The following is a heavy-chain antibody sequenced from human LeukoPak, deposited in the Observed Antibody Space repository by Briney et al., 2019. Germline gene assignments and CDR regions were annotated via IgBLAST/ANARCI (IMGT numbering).Heavy chain of an antibody. D-gene: IGHD2-2*01. J-gene: IGHJ2*01. CDR1: GFTFNNYA. CDR3: AKLLGYCSSTSCYPRVIDL. CDR2: ISDSGGKT. V-gene: IGHV3-23*01. Sequence: PGGSLRLSCTAAGFTFNNYAMSWVRQAPGKGLEWVSHISDSGGKTYYADSVKGRFTISRDNSKNTLYLQMNSLRAEDTAVYYCAKLLGYCSSTSCYPRVIDLWGRGTLVTVSS.